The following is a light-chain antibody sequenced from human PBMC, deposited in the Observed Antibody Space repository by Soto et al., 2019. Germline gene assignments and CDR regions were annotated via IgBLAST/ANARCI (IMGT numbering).Light chain of an antibody. CDR1: QSVGTS. Sequence: IVMTQSPATLSVSPGERATLSCRASQSVGTSLAWYQQKLGQAPRLLIYGASTRAIDVPVRFSGSGSGTEFTLTISSLQPDDIATYYCQQCHRYLTFGQGTKVDIK. V-gene: IGKV3-15*01. J-gene: IGKJ1*01. CDR2: GAS. CDR3: QQCHRYLT.